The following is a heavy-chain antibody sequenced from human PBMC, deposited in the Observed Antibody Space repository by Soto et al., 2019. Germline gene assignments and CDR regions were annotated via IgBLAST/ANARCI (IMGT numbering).Heavy chain of an antibody. Sequence: QVQLVQSGAEVKKPGSSVKVSCKASGGTFSSYAISWVRQAPGQGLEWMGGIIPIFGTANYAQKFQGRVTITADESTSTAYMELSSLRSEDTAVYYCARDSSLEGSGSYYNGNNWFDPWGQGTLVTVSS. CDR3: ARDSSLEGSGSYYNGNNWFDP. J-gene: IGHJ5*02. D-gene: IGHD3-10*01. V-gene: IGHV1-69*01. CDR2: IIPIFGTA. CDR1: GGTFSSYA.